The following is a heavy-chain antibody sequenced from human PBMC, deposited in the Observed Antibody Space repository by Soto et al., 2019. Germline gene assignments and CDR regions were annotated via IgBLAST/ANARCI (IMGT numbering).Heavy chain of an antibody. V-gene: IGHV3-30*18. CDR2: VTHDVTLY. Sequence: GGSLRLCFVASGFTFSSCAMHWGRQVPGKGLEGLAVVTHDVTLYPYAASVKGRFSISRDHSRKTLYLQMHGLRPEDPAVYYCVKDRQDTWSFDYWGQGNLVPVSS. D-gene: IGHD2-8*02. CDR1: GFTFSSCA. CDR3: VKDRQDTWSFDY. J-gene: IGHJ4*02.